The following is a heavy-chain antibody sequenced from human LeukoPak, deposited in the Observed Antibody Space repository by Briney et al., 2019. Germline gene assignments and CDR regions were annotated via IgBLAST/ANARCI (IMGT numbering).Heavy chain of an antibody. Sequence: ASVKVSCKASAHTFTGYYMHWVRQAPGQGLEWMGWINPKSGGTNYAHKFQGRVTMTRDTSISTAYMELSRLRSHDTAVYYCARGGDYYDSSGYYDDAFDIWGQGTLVTVSS. V-gene: IGHV1-2*02. CDR2: INPKSGGT. D-gene: IGHD3-22*01. CDR1: AHTFTGYY. J-gene: IGHJ3*02. CDR3: ARGGDYYDSSGYYDDAFDI.